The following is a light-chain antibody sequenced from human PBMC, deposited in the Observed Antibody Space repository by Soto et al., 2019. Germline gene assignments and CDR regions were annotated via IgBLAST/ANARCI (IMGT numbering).Light chain of an antibody. J-gene: IGKJ2*01. CDR1: QSVRSNY. V-gene: IGKV3-20*01. CDR2: GAS. Sequence: EIVLTQSPGTLSLSPGERATLSCRASQSVRSNYLAWYQRKPGQAPRLLIYGASTRATGIPDRFSGTGSGTDFTLTISRLEPEDFAVYYCQQYGGSPYTFGQGIKLEMK. CDR3: QQYGGSPYT.